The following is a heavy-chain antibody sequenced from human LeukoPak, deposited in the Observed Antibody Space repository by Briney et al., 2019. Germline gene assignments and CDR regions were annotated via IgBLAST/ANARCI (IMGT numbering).Heavy chain of an antibody. CDR3: ARRSGSSGWSIFDY. V-gene: IGHV4-59*08. D-gene: IGHD6-19*01. CDR1: GGSISGYY. CDR2: ISYSGST. Sequence: PSETLSLTCTVSGGSISGYYWSWIRQPPGKGLEWVGYISYSGSTNYNPSLKSRVTISADTSKNQFSLKLSSVTAADTAVYYCARRSGSSGWSIFDYWGQGTLVTVSS. J-gene: IGHJ4*02.